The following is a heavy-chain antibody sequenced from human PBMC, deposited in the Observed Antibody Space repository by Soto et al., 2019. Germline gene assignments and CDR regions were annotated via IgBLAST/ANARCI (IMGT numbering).Heavy chain of an antibody. CDR3: ARDRPEIAVAGNNAFDI. Sequence: QVQLVQSGAEVKKPGASVKVSCKASGYTFTSYGISWVRQAPGQGLEWMGWISAYNGNTNYAQKLQGRVTMTTDTSNSTAYMELRSLRSVDTAVYYCARDRPEIAVAGNNAFDIWGQGTMVTVSS. CDR2: ISAYNGNT. D-gene: IGHD6-19*01. J-gene: IGHJ3*02. CDR1: GYTFTSYG. V-gene: IGHV1-18*01.